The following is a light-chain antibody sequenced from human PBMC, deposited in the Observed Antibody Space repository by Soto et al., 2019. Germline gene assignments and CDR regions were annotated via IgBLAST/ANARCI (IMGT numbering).Light chain of an antibody. V-gene: IGKV3-20*01. Sequence: EIVMTQSPVTLSVSPGERATLSCRASQTIRSDLAWYQQKPGQAPRLLISDASTRATSIPARFNGCGSGTDFTLTISRLEPEDFAVYYCHQYGSSSWTFGQGTKVDI. CDR1: QTIRSD. CDR3: HQYGSSSWT. J-gene: IGKJ1*01. CDR2: DAS.